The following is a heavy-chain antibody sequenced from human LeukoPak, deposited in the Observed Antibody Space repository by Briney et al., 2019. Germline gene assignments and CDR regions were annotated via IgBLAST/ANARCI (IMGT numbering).Heavy chain of an antibody. CDR2: ISSSSSTI. D-gene: IGHD1-26*01. Sequence: PGGSLRLSCAASGFTFSSYSMNWVRQAPGKGLEWVSYISSSSSTIYYADSVKGRFTISRDNAKNSLYLQMNSLRAEDTAVYYCASRATPDYWGQGTLVTVSS. J-gene: IGHJ4*02. CDR3: ASRATPDY. V-gene: IGHV3-48*04. CDR1: GFTFSSYS.